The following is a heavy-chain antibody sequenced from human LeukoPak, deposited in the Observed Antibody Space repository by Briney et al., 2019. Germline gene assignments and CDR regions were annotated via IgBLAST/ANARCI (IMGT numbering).Heavy chain of an antibody. D-gene: IGHD3-22*01. CDR1: GFTFSSYG. J-gene: IGHJ4*02. V-gene: IGHV3-30*18. CDR3: AKNLYYYDGSGSAPDY. Sequence: QAGRSLRLSCAASGFTFSSYGMHWVRQAPGKGLEWVAVISYDGSKKYYADSVKGRFTISRDNPKNTLYLQMNSLRAEDTAVFYYAKNLYYYDGSGSAPDYWGQGTLVTVSS. CDR2: ISYDGSKK.